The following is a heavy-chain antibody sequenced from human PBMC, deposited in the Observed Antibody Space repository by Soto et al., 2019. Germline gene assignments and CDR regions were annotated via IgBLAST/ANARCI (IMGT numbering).Heavy chain of an antibody. CDR1: GGSISSYY. D-gene: IGHD3-10*01. CDR3: LTDPPGRICEFCFDS. V-gene: IGHV4-59*06. CDR2: IYYSGST. J-gene: IGHJ4*02. Sequence: SETLSLTCTVSGGSISSYYWSWIRQHAGKGLEWIGYIYYSGSTYYNPSLKSRVTISVDTSKNTVSLQMNSLRVEDTAVYYCLTDPPGRICEFCFDSWGQGTLVTVSS.